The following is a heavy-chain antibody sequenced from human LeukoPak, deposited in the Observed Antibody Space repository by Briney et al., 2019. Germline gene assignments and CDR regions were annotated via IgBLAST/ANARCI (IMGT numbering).Heavy chain of an antibody. CDR2: IYYSGST. CDR1: GGSISSGDYY. Sequence: SETLSLTCTVSGGSISSGDYYWSWIRQPPGKGLEWIGHIYYSGSTYYNPSLKSRVTISVDTSKSQFSLKLSSVTAADTAVYYCARNLVPAAFDYWGQGTLVTVSS. V-gene: IGHV4-30-4*08. J-gene: IGHJ4*02. CDR3: ARNLVPAAFDY. D-gene: IGHD2-2*01.